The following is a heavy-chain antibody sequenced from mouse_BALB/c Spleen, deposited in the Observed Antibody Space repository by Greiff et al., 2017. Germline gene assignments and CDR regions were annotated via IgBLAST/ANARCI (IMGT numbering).Heavy chain of an antibody. J-gene: IGHJ2*01. CDR3: ARGSIYGYYFDY. Sequence: EVNVVESGGGLVQPGGSLRLSCATSGFTFSDFYMEWVRQPPGKRLEWIAASRNKANDYTTEYSASVKGRFIVSRDTSQSILYLQMNALRAEDTAIYYCARGSIYGYYFDYWGQGTTLTVSS. D-gene: IGHD1-1*01. CDR2: SRNKANDYTT. CDR1: GFTFSDFY. V-gene: IGHV7-1*02.